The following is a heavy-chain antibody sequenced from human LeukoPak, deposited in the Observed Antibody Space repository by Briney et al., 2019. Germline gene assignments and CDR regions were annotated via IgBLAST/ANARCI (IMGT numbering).Heavy chain of an antibody. CDR3: ARDSDLQLDAFDI. CDR2: IYASGIT. CDR1: GGSISSGAYY. J-gene: IGHJ3*02. D-gene: IGHD5-24*01. Sequence: SQTLSLTCTVSGGSISSGAYYWTWIRQHPGKGLEWIVYIYASGITYYNPSLTSRVTISLDTSKNQFSLNLGSVTAAATAVYYCARDSDLQLDAFDIWGQGTMVTVSS. V-gene: IGHV4-31*03.